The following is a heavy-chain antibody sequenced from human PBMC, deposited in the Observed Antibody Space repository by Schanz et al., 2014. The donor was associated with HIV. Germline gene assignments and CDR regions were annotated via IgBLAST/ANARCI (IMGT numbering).Heavy chain of an antibody. J-gene: IGHJ4*02. D-gene: IGHD3-22*01. CDR2: ISVNGATR. V-gene: IGHV3-23*01. CDR3: AKPEYDSSGNSQTHFDY. CDR1: GFTFSSYA. Sequence: ESGGGVVQPGRSLRLSCAASGFTFSSYAMSWIRQAPGKGLEWLSYISVNGATREYADSVKGRFTISRDNSKNTLSLQMTALRTEDTAIYYCAKPEYDSSGNSQTHFDYWGQGTLVTVSS.